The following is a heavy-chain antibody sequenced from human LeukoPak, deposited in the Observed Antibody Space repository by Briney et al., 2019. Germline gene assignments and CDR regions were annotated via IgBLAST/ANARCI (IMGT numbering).Heavy chain of an antibody. CDR3: AKDDVMDIVVVPAAMSFD. V-gene: IGHV3-30*02. J-gene: IGHJ4*02. Sequence: PGGSLKLSCAASGFTFSSYGMHWVRQAPGKGLEWVAFIRYDGSNKYYADSVKGRFTISRDNSKNTLYLQMNSPRAEDTAVYYCAKDDVMDIVVVPAAMSFDWGQGTLVTVSS. D-gene: IGHD2-2*03. CDR2: IRYDGSNK. CDR1: GFTFSSYG.